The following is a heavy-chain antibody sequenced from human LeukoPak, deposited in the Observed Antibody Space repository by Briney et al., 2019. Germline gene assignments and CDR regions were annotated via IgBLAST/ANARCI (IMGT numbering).Heavy chain of an antibody. V-gene: IGHV3-30*04. Sequence: GGSLRLSCAASGFTYTKHAMHWVRQAPGKGLEWVAVISYDGSNKKYADSVKGRFTISRDNSKNTLYLQMNSLRAEDTAVYYCAKDQDFWSGFDIWGQGTMVTVSS. CDR2: ISYDGSNK. CDR3: AKDQDFWSGFDI. J-gene: IGHJ3*02. D-gene: IGHD3-3*01. CDR1: GFTYTKHA.